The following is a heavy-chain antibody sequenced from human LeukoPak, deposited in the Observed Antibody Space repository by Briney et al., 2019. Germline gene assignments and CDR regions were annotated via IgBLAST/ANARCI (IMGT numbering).Heavy chain of an antibody. Sequence: SETLSLTRIVSGGSISSYYWSWIRQPPGRGLEWIGLIYYSGSTNYNPSLKSRVTISVDTSKSQFSLKLNSVTAADTAVYYCARGSYNFDYWGQGTLVTVSS. CDR2: IYYSGST. D-gene: IGHD3-10*01. CDR3: ARGSYNFDY. V-gene: IGHV4-59*01. J-gene: IGHJ4*02. CDR1: GGSISSYY.